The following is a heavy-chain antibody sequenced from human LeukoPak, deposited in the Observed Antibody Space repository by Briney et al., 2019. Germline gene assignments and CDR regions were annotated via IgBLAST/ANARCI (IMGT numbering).Heavy chain of an antibody. CDR1: GYTLTELS. Sequence: ASVKVSCEVSGYTLTELSIHWVRQAPGKGLEWMGGFDPEDGETIYAQKFQGRVTMTEDTSTDTAYMELSSLRSEDTAVYYCATENWGKNWFDPWGQGTLVTVSS. CDR3: ATENWGKNWFDP. V-gene: IGHV1-24*01. J-gene: IGHJ5*02. CDR2: FDPEDGET. D-gene: IGHD7-27*01.